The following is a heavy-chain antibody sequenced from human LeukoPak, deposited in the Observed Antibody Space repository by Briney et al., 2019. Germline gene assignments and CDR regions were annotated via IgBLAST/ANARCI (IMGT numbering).Heavy chain of an antibody. CDR2: ISSSGSTI. J-gene: IGHJ6*04. CDR3: GELGITMIGGV. V-gene: IGHV3-48*04. D-gene: IGHD3-10*02. CDR1: GFTFSSYG. Sequence: GGTLRLSCAASGFTFSSYGMSWVRQAPGKGLEWVSYISSSGSTIYYADSVKGRFTISRDNAKNSLYLQMNSLRAEDTAFYYCGELGITMIGGVWGKGTTVNISS.